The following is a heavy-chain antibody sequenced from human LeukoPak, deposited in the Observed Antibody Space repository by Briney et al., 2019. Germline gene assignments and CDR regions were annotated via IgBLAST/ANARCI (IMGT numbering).Heavy chain of an antibody. D-gene: IGHD1-1*01. J-gene: IGHJ4*02. CDR3: AKVDNWKYAHHDF. CDR2: IYNHGDR. V-gene: IGHV3-53*01. Sequence: GGSLRLSCVASGFTVSSTHMSWYRQAPGKGLEWVSVIYNHGDRNYADSVKGRFTISRDNSKYTLSLQMNSLRDDDTAVYYCAKVDNWKYAHHDFWGQGTLVTVSS. CDR1: GFTVSSTH.